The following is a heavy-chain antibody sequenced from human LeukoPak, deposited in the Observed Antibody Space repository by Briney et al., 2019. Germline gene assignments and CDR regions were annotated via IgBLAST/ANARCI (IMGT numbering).Heavy chain of an antibody. J-gene: IGHJ4*02. V-gene: IGHV4-39*01. Sequence: SETLSLTCTVSGGSISSSSYYWGWIRQPPGKGLEWIGSIYYSGSTYYNPSLKSRGTISVDTSKNQFSLKLSSVTAADTAVYCCARRLRFLGHLDYWGQGTLVTVSS. CDR3: ARRLRFLGHLDY. CDR1: GGSISSSSYY. D-gene: IGHD3-3*01. CDR2: IYYSGST.